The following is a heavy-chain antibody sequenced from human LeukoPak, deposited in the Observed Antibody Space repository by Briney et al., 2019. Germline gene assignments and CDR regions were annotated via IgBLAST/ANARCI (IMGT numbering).Heavy chain of an antibody. CDR2: ISGSGGST. D-gene: IGHD4-17*01. CDR3: AKAIGDYVAFDI. Sequence: PGGSLRLSCAASRFTFSSYAMSWVRQAPGKGPEWVSAISGSGGSTYYAASVKGRFTISRDNSKNTLYLQMNSLRAEDTAVYYCAKAIGDYVAFDIWGQGTMVTVSS. V-gene: IGHV3-23*01. J-gene: IGHJ3*02. CDR1: RFTFSSYA.